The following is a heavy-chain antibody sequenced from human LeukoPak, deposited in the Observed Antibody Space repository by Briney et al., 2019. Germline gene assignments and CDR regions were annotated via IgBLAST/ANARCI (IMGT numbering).Heavy chain of an antibody. CDR2: IYYSGST. V-gene: IGHV4-59*08. D-gene: IGHD3-22*01. CDR3: ARHRGYVGAFDV. CDR1: GGSINGYY. Sequence: SETLSLTCTVSGGSINGYYWSWIRQPPGKGLEWIGFIYYSGSTSYNPSLKSRVPISVDTSKNQFSLNLNSVTAAETAVYYCARHRGYVGAFDVWGRGTMVTVSS. J-gene: IGHJ3*01.